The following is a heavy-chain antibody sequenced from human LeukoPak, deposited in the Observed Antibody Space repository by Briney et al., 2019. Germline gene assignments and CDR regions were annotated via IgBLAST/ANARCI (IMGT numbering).Heavy chain of an antibody. Sequence: ASVKVSCKASGYTFTSYDINWVRQAPGQGLEWMGWMNPNSGNTGYAQKFQGRVTITADKSTSTAYMELSSLRSEDTAVYYCARGPLYCSSTSCYNHGMDVWGQGTMVTVSS. V-gene: IGHV1-8*01. CDR1: GYTFTSYD. J-gene: IGHJ6*02. D-gene: IGHD2-2*02. CDR3: ARGPLYCSSTSCYNHGMDV. CDR2: MNPNSGNT.